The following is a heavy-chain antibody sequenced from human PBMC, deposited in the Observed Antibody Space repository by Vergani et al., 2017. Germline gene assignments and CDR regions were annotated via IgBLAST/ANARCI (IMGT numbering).Heavy chain of an antibody. CDR1: GFTSSNYA. CDR2: ISGSGGSA. CDR3: AKGVITGTIRPYYYYYMDV. D-gene: IGHD1-7*01. J-gene: IGHJ6*03. V-gene: IGHV3-23*01. Sequence: EVQLLESGGGLVQPGGSLRLSCAASGFTSSNYAMSWVRQAPGKGLEWVSAISGSGGSAYYADSVTGRVTISRDNSKNTLYLQMNSLRAEDTAVYFCAKGVITGTIRPYYYYYMDVWGTGTTVTVSS.